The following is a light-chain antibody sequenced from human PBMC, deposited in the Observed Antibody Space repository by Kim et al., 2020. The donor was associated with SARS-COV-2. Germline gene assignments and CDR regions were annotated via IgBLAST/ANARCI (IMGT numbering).Light chain of an antibody. Sequence: ATVRARFTIECRESEGISNFFSWFQQTPGKPRKSLSNAASRLQSGVPSKCSGSGSGTEFPLTISRLQPEYFATYYCQQYNSYPLTFGGGTKVDIK. V-gene: IGKV1-16*02. CDR2: AAS. CDR1: EGISNF. J-gene: IGKJ4*01. CDR3: QQYNSYPLT.